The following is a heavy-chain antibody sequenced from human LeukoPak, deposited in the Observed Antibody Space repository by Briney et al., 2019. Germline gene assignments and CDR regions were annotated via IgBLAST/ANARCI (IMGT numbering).Heavy chain of an antibody. CDR2: ISAYNGNT. CDR3: ARVLQGPDLWSGYSTNWFDP. Sequence: GASVKVSCKASGYTFTSYGISWVRQAPGQGLEWMGWISAYNGNTNYAQKLQGRVTMTTDTSTSTAYMELRSLRSDDTAVYYCARVLQGPDLWSGYSTNWFDPWGQGTLVTVSS. D-gene: IGHD3-3*01. CDR1: GYTFTSYG. J-gene: IGHJ5*02. V-gene: IGHV1-18*01.